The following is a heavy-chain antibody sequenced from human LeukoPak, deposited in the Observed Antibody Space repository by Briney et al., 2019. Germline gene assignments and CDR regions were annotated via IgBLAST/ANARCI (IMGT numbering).Heavy chain of an antibody. J-gene: IGHJ4*02. V-gene: IGHV3-7*01. D-gene: IGHD6-13*01. Sequence: GGSLRLSCAASGFTFSRYWMSWVRQAPGKGLEWVANIKQDGSEKYYVDSVKGRFTISRDNAKNSLYLQMNSLRAEDTAVYYCAREGTSSNWDFDYWGQGTLVTVSS. CDR1: GFTFSRYW. CDR3: AREGTSSNWDFDY. CDR2: IKQDGSEK.